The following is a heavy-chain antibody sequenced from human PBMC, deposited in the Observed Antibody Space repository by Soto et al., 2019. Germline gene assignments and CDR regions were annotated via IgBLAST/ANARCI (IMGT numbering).Heavy chain of an antibody. V-gene: IGHV3-23*01. Sequence: VQLLESGGGLVQPGGSLRLSCAASGFPFSHYAMSWVRQAPGKGLEWVSAISGSGNDASYADSVRGRFTISRDNSRDTLYLQMNSLRADDTAVYYCGKERRASGWVVCDYWGQGELVTVSS. J-gene: IGHJ4*02. D-gene: IGHD6-19*01. CDR3: GKERRASGWVVCDY. CDR1: GFPFSHYA. CDR2: ISGSGNDA.